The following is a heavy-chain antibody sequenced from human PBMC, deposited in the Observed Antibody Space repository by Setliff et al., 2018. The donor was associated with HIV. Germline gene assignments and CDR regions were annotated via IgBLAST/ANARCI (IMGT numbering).Heavy chain of an antibody. D-gene: IGHD3-22*01. CDR2: ISSSGVM. J-gene: IGHJ4*02. V-gene: IGHV3-48*01. CDR3: ARAYNVYDYRSDSSGYDY. Sequence: PGGSLRLSCAASGFTFSAYSMNWVRQAPGKGLEWISYISSSGVMYYADSVRGRFTISRDNGKNSLYLQMNSLKAEDTAVYYCARAYNVYDYRSDSSGYDYWGQGTLVTVSS. CDR1: GFTFSAYS.